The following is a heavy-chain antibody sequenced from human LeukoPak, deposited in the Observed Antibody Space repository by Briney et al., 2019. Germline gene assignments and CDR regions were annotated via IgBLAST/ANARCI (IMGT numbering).Heavy chain of an antibody. V-gene: IGHV1-2*02. J-gene: IGHJ6*03. D-gene: IGHD2-2*01. CDR3: ASGYCSSTSRYGYYYYYMDV. CDR1: GYTFTGYY. CDR2: INPNSGGT. Sequence: ASVKVSCKASGYTFTGYYMHWVRQAPGQGLEWMGWINPNSGGTNYAQKFQGRVTMTRDTSISTAYMELSRLRSDDTAVYYCASGYCSSTSRYGYYYYYMDVWGKGTTVTVSS.